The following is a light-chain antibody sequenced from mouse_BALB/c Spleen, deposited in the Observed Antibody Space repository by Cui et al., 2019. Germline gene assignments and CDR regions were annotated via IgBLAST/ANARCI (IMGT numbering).Light chain of an antibody. CDR2: TTS. CDR3: HQYYRSPFT. CDR1: TSVSSSY. Sequence: QIVLTQSPAIMSASIGERVTMTCCDSTSVSSSYLHWYQQKPGSSPKLLIYTTSNRASGVPARFSGSGSGTSYSLTISSMEAEDAATYYCHQYYRSPFTFGSGTKLEIK. V-gene: IGKV4-74*01. J-gene: IGKJ4*01.